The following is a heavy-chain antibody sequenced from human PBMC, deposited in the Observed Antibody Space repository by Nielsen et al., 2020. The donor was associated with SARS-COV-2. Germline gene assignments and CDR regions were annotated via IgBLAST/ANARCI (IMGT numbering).Heavy chain of an antibody. D-gene: IGHD6-19*01. V-gene: IGHV3-7*01. CDR1: GFTFSSYW. J-gene: IGHJ4*02. CDR3: ARELLAVAGTVGYFDY. Sequence: GESLKISCAASGFTFSSYWMSWVRQAPGKGLEWVANIKQDGSEKYYVDSVKGRLTISRDNAKNSLYLQMNSLRAEDTAVYYCARELLAVAGTVGYFDYWGQGTLVTVSS. CDR2: IKQDGSEK.